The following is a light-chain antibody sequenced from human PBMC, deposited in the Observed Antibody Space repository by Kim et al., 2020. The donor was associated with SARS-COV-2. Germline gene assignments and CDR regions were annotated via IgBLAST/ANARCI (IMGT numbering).Light chain of an antibody. CDR3: SSRDSTGDHVV. Sequence: ALGQTVRLTCQGHSLRNYYATWYQQRPGQAPTLVLYGKYDRPSGIPDRFSGSASGNTASLTITGAQAEDEGDYYCSSRDSTGDHVVFGGGTQLTVL. V-gene: IGLV3-19*01. CDR1: SLRNYY. J-gene: IGLJ3*02. CDR2: GKY.